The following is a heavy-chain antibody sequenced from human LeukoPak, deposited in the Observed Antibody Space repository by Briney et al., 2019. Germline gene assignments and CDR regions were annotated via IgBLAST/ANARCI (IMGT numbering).Heavy chain of an antibody. CDR1: GGTFSSYT. CDR3: ANQLRFLEWLPGD. Sequence: SVKVSCKASGGTFSSYTISWVRQAPGQGLEWMGRIIPILGIANYAQKFQGRVTITTDESTSTAYMELSSLRSEDTAVYYCANQLRFLEWLPGDWGQGTLVTVSS. D-gene: IGHD3-3*01. V-gene: IGHV1-69*02. CDR2: IIPILGIA. J-gene: IGHJ4*02.